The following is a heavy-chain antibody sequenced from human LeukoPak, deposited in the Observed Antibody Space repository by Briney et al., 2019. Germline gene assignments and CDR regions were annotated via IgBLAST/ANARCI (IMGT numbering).Heavy chain of an antibody. Sequence: GGSLRLSCAASGFTFSSYAMSWVRQAPGKGLEWVSAISGSGGSTYYADSVKGRFTISRDNYKNTLYLQMNSLRAEDTAVYYCAKAPLRCSSTSCYSEFQHWGQGTLVTVSS. J-gene: IGHJ1*01. V-gene: IGHV3-23*01. D-gene: IGHD2-2*01. CDR3: AKAPLRCSSTSCYSEFQH. CDR1: GFTFSSYA. CDR2: ISGSGGST.